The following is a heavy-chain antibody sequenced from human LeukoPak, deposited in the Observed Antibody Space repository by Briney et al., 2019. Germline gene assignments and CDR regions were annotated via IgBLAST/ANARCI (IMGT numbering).Heavy chain of an antibody. V-gene: IGHV1-2*02. CDR2: INPNSGGT. CDR3: ARDRLRFLEWLPYYYYMDV. Sequence: ASVKVSCKASGYTFTGYYMHWVLQAPGQGLEWMGWINPNSGGTNYAQKFQGRVTMTRDTSISTAYMELSRLRSDDTAVYYCARDRLRFLEWLPYYYYMDVWGKGTTVTVSS. CDR1: GYTFTGYY. J-gene: IGHJ6*03. D-gene: IGHD3-3*01.